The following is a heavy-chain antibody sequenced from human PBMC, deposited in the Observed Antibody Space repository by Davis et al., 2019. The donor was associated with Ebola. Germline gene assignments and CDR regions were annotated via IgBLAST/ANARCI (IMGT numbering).Heavy chain of an antibody. D-gene: IGHD3-10*01. CDR3: AREDLWFGELVYGMDV. J-gene: IGHJ6*04. CDR1: GFTFSSYA. CDR2: ISYDGSNK. Sequence: GGSLRLSCAASGFTFSSYAMHWVRQAPGKGLEWVAVISYDGSNKYYADSVKGRFTISRDNSKNTLYLQMNSLRAEDTAVYYCAREDLWFGELVYGMDVWGKGTTVTVSS. V-gene: IGHV3-30-3*01.